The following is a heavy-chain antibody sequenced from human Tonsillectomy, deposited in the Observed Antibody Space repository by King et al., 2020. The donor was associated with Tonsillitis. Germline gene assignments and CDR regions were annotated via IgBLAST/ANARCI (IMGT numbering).Heavy chain of an antibody. J-gene: IGHJ4*02. V-gene: IGHV3-30*04. CDR3: ARVKAVAGTTFDY. Sequence: VQLVESGGGVVQPGRSLRLSCAASGFTFSSNAMHWVRQAPDKGLEWVAVISYDGSKEYYADSVQGRFTISRDNSKNTLYLQMNSLKHEDTAVYYCARVKAVAGTTFDYWGQGTLVTVPS. CDR2: ISYDGSKE. D-gene: IGHD6-19*01. CDR1: GFTFSSNA.